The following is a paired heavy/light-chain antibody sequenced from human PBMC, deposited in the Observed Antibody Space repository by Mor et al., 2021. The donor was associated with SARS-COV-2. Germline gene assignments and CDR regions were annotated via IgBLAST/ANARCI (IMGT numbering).Light chain of an antibody. V-gene: IGKV3-15*01. Sequence: EIVMTQSPATLSVSPGERATLSCRASQSVSSSLAWYQQKPGQAPRLLIYGASTRATGIPARFSGSGSGTEFTLTISSLQSEDFALYYCQQYHNWLSLTFGGGTKVEIK. CDR3: QQYHNWLSLT. CDR1: QSVSSS. CDR2: GAS. J-gene: IGKJ4*01.
Heavy chain of an antibody. D-gene: IGHD5-18*01. J-gene: IGHJ5*02. CDR3: AGDSALVYSYGYNWFDP. V-gene: IGHV3-11*01. CDR1: GFTFSDYY. CDR2: ISPSGNPI. Sequence: QVQLVESGGGLVKPGGSLRLSCAASGFTFSDYYMNWIRQAPGKGLEWVSYISPSGNPIYYADSVKGRFTISRDNAKNSLYLQMNSLRAEDTAVYYCAGDSALVYSYGYNWFDPWGQGTLVTVSS.